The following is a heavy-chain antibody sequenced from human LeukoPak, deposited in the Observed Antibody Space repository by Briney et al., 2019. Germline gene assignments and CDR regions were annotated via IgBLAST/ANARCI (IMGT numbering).Heavy chain of an antibody. D-gene: IGHD3-22*01. V-gene: IGHV3-30*02. CDR2: IRYDGSNK. J-gene: IGHJ6*03. CDR1: GFTFSSYG. CDR3: AKDSYYYDSSGYWGYYYYYYYMDV. Sequence: GGSLRLSCAASGFTFSSYGMHWVRQAPGKGLEWVAFIRYDGSNKYYADSVKGRFTISRDNSKNKLYLQMNSLRAEDTAVYYCAKDSYYYDSSGYWGYYYYYYYMDVWGKGTTVTVSS.